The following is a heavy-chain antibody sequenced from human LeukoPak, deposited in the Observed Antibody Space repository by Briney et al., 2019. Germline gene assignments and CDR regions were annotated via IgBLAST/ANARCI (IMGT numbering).Heavy chain of an antibody. CDR1: GYTFTSYY. CDR2: INPSGGST. J-gene: IGHJ4*02. V-gene: IGHV1-46*01. D-gene: IGHD2-15*01. CDR3: ARDPLRGYCSGGSCDWEPDY. Sequence: ASVKVSCKASGYTFTSYYMHWVRQAPGQGLEWMGIINPSGGSTSYAQKFQGRVTITADESTSTAYMELSSLRSEDTAVYYCARDPLRGYCSGGSCDWEPDYWGQGTLVTVSS.